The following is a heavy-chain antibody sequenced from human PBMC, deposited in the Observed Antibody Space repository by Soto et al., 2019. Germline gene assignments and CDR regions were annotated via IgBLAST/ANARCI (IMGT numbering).Heavy chain of an antibody. CDR1: GGSISSGGYY. V-gene: IGHV4-31*03. Sequence: SETLSLTCTVSGGSISSGGYYWSWIRQHPGKGLEWIGYIYYSGSTYYNPSLKSRVTISVDTSKNQFSLKLSSVTAADTAVYYCARMYCSGGSCYSGAGEFDYWGQGTLVTVSS. CDR3: ARMYCSGGSCYSGAGEFDY. J-gene: IGHJ4*02. D-gene: IGHD2-15*01. CDR2: IYYSGST.